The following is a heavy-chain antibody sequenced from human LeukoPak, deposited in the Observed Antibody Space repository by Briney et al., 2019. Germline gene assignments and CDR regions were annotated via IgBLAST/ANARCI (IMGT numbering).Heavy chain of an antibody. CDR3: AREKVRQSGMDV. V-gene: IGHV1-2*06. CDR1: GYTFTSYA. CDR2: INPNSGGT. J-gene: IGHJ6*02. D-gene: IGHD2-2*01. Sequence: ASVKVSRKASGYTFTSYAMHWVRQAPGQGLEWMGRINPNSGGTNYAQKFQGRVTMTRDTSISTAYMELSRLRSDDTAVYYCAREKVRQSGMDVWGQGTTVTVSS.